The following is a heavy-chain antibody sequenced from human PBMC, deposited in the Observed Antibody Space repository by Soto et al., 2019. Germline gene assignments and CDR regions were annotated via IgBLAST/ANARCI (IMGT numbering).Heavy chain of an antibody. CDR2: IWYDGSNK. CDR3: ARDVYDYIWGSYLDY. CDR1: GFTFSSYG. D-gene: IGHD3-16*02. Sequence: VQLVESGGGVVQPGRSLRLSCAASGFTFSSYGMHWVRQAPGKGLEWVAVIWYDGSNKYYADSVKGRFTISRDNSKNTLYLQMNSLRAEDTAVYYCARDVYDYIWGSYLDYWGQGTLVTVSS. J-gene: IGHJ4*02. V-gene: IGHV3-33*01.